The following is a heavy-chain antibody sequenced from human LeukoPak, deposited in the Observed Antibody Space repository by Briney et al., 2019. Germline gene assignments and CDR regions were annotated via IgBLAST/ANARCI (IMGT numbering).Heavy chain of an antibody. CDR1: GYTFTSYD. Sequence: ASVKVSCKASGYTFTSYDINWVRQATGQGLEWMGWMNPNSGDTKYAQKFQGRVTLTRDTSISTTYMELSSLKSDDTAVYYCARDRGYTYGNYFDQWGQGTLVTVSS. CDR3: ARDRGYTYGNYFDQ. V-gene: IGHV1-2*02. D-gene: IGHD5-18*01. CDR2: MNPNSGDT. J-gene: IGHJ4*02.